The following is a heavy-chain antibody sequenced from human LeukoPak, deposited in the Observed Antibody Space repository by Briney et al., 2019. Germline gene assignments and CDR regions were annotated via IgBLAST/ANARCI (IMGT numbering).Heavy chain of an antibody. D-gene: IGHD3-22*01. J-gene: IGHJ4*02. CDR1: GGSISSYY. Sequence: SETLSLTCTVSGGSISSYYWSWIRQPPGKGLEWIGYIYYSGSTNYNPSLKSRVTISVDTSKNQFSLKLSSVTAADTAVYYCARATRYYYDSSGQSTFDYWGQGTLVTVSS. CDR2: IYYSGST. V-gene: IGHV4-59*01. CDR3: ARATRYYYDSSGQSTFDY.